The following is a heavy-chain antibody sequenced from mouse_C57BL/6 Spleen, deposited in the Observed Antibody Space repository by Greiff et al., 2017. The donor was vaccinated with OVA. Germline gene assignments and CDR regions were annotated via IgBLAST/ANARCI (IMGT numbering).Heavy chain of an antibody. J-gene: IGHJ2*01. CDR2: ISYDGSN. V-gene: IGHV3-6*01. Sequence: EVHLVESGPGLVKPSQSLSLTCSVTGYSITSGYYWNWIRQFPGNKLEWMGYISYDGSNNYNPSLKNRISITRDTSKNQFFLKLNSVTTEDTATYYCARYDYGFDYWGQGTTLTVSS. CDR3: ARYDYGFDY. CDR1: GYSITSGYY. D-gene: IGHD2-4*01.